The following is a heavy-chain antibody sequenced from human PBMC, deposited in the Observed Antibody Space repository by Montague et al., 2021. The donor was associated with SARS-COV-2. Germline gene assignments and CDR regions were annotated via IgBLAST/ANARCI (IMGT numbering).Heavy chain of an antibody. CDR3: ARERQGNYFHYYGLDV. D-gene: IGHD1-1*01. CDR2: INHSGST. J-gene: IGHJ6*02. V-gene: IGHV4-34*01. Sequence: TLSLTCAVYGGSFSDYYWSWIRQPPGKGLEWMGEINHSGSTGYNPSLKSQVTISVDTSKNQFSLRLTSVTAADTAVYYCARERQGNYFHYYGLDVWGQGTTVTVSS. CDR1: GGSFSDYY.